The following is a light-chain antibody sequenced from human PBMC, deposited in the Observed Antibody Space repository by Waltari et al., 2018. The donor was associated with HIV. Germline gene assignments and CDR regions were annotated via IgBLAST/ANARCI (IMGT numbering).Light chain of an antibody. V-gene: IGLV3-1*01. J-gene: IGLJ3*02. CDR1: KLGGIF. Sequence: SSAVTQPPSVSVSPGLTASIPCSGDKLGGIFACWYQQKPAQSPVLVDNQDKKRPSGIRERGSGSNSGNTATLTSIGTQAMDEADYYCQAWDSSTGVFGGGTKLTVL. CDR3: QAWDSSTGV. CDR2: QDK.